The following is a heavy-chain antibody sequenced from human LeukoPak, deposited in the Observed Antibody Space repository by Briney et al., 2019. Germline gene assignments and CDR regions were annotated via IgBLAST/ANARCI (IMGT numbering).Heavy chain of an antibody. D-gene: IGHD6-19*01. J-gene: IGHJ4*02. V-gene: IGHV3-30*18. Sequence: GGSLRLSCAASGFTFSSSGMHWVRQAPGKGLEWVAVISYDESNKYYADSAKGRFTISREKSKNTLYLQMNSLRAEDTAVYYCAKDVSEWLAFDYWGQGTLVTVSS. CDR2: ISYDESNK. CDR3: AKDVSEWLAFDY. CDR1: GFTFSSSG.